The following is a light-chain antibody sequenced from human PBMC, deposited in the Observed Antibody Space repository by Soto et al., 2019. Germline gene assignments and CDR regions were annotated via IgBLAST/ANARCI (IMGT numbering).Light chain of an antibody. CDR3: QQSYRTPRYT. V-gene: IGKV1-39*01. Sequence: DIQMTQSPSSLSASVGDRVTITCRASQSISSYLNWYQQKPGKAPKLLIYAASSLQSGVPSWFSGSGSGTDFTLTISSLQHEDFATYYCQQSYRTPRYTVGQGTKLEIK. J-gene: IGKJ2*01. CDR2: AAS. CDR1: QSISSY.